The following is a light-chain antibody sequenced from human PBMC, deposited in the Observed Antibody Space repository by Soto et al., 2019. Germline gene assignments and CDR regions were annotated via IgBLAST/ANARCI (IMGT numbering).Light chain of an antibody. CDR3: SSYTSSNTLV. Sequence: QSGLTQPASVSGSPGQSITISCTGTSSDVGGCKYVSWYQQHPGKAPKLMIYEVGNRPSGVSQRFSGSKSGNTASLTIFGLQAEDEADYYCSSYTSSNTLVFGGGTK. J-gene: IGLJ3*02. CDR1: SSDVGGCKY. CDR2: EVG. V-gene: IGLV2-14*01.